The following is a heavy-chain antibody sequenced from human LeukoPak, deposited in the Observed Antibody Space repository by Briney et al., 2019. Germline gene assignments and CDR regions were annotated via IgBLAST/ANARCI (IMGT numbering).Heavy chain of an antibody. CDR2: IYSGGST. Sequence: GGSLRLSCVVSGFTVSSHYMTWVRQAPGKGLDWVSVIYSGGSTYYADSVKGRFTISRDNSKNTLYLQMNSLRAADTAVYYCARDKGTSYLSSFDYWGQGTLVTVSS. CDR1: GFTVSSHY. CDR3: ARDKGTSYLSSFDY. D-gene: IGHD6-6*01. V-gene: IGHV3-66*02. J-gene: IGHJ4*02.